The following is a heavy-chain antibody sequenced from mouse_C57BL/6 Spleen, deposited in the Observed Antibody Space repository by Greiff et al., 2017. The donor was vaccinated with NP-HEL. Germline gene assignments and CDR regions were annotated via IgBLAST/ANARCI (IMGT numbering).Heavy chain of an antibody. CDR2: IFPGSGHT. Sequence: QVQLLQSGGGLVRPGASVKLSCQASGFTFTDYYITWVHQSPEQGLAWFAMIFPGSGHTYYNEKFKCKATLTAEKSSSTAHMQLSSLTSEDSAVYFCARHGNYPFDYWGQGTTLTVSS. D-gene: IGHD2-1*01. J-gene: IGHJ2*01. V-gene: IGHV1-76*01. CDR3: ARHGNYPFDY. CDR1: GFTFTDYY.